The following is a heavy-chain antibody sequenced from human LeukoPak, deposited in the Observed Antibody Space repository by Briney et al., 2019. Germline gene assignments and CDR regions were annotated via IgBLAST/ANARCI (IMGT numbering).Heavy chain of an antibody. J-gene: IGHJ4*02. Sequence: PSQTLSLTCAVSGGSISSGGNSWSWIRQPPGKGLEWIGNIYNSGSPYYNPSLKSRITISVDTARNQFSLKVNSVTAADTAVYYCAREEALGSGSFDYWGQGTLVTVSS. D-gene: IGHD1-26*01. CDR2: IYNSGSP. CDR1: GGSISSGGNS. V-gene: IGHV4-30-4*07. CDR3: AREEALGSGSFDY.